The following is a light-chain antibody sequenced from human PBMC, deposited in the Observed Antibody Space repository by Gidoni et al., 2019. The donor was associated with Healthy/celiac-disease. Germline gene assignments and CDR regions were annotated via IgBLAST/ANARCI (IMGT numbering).Light chain of an antibody. V-gene: IGLV2-8*02. J-gene: IGLJ3*02. CDR3: SSYAGSKNWV. Sequence: SALTQPPPASSSPGPSVTIPCPGTSSDVGGYNYVFWYPQHPGKAPKLMIYEVSKRPSGVPDRFSGSKSGNTASLTVAGLQAEDEADYYCSSYAGSKNWVFGGGTKLTVL. CDR1: SSDVGGYNY. CDR2: EVS.